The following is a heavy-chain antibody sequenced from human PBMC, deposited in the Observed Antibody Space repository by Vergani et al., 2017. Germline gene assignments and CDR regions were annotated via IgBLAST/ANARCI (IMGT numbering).Heavy chain of an antibody. CDR1: GGSINSHNYY. J-gene: IGHJ6*03. CDR2: IHTSGST. D-gene: IGHD2-2*01. Sequence: QVQLQESGPGLVKPSQTLSLTCTVSGGSINSHNYYWSWIRQPAGKGLEWIGRIHTSGSTNYNPSLKSRVTMSEDTSKNQFSLNLTSVTAADTAVYFCARDRARTAYCSSTSCHDYYYMDVWGKGTTVTVSS. CDR3: ARDRARTAYCSSTSCHDYYYMDV. V-gene: IGHV4-61*02.